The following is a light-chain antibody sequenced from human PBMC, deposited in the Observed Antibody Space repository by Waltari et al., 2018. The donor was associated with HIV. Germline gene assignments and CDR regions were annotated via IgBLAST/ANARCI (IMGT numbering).Light chain of an antibody. CDR1: SGNIASHY. CDR2: GEN. Sequence: NFMLTQPHSVSESPGKTVTISCTRRSGNIASHYVQCYQQRPGSSPTPVIYGENQSPLGVPDRFPGPIDTSSNSAPLPISGRRTEDGADYYWHSFVSHSGVFGGGTKLTVL. CDR3: HSFVSHSGV. J-gene: IGLJ3*02. V-gene: IGLV6-57*01.